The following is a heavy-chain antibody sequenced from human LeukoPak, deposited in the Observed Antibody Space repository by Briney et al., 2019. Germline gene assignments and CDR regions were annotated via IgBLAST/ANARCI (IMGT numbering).Heavy chain of an antibody. CDR3: ASLTYYYDSSGPQGGDY. V-gene: IGHV4-30-4*01. CDR1: GGSISSGDYY. Sequence: SETLSLTCTVSGGSISSGDYYWSWIRQPPGKGLEWIGYIYYSGSTYYNPSLKSRVTISVDTPKNQFSLKLSSVTAADTAVYYCASLTYYYDSSGPQGGDYWGQGTLVTVSS. CDR2: IYYSGST. J-gene: IGHJ4*02. D-gene: IGHD3-22*01.